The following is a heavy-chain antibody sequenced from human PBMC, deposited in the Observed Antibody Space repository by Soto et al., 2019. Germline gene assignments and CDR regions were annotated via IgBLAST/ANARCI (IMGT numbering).Heavy chain of an antibody. D-gene: IGHD5-12*01. J-gene: IGHJ4*02. Sequence: QVQLVQSGAEVKKPGSSVKVSCKASGGTFSSYAISWVRQAPGQGLEWMGGIIPIFGTATYAQKFQGRVTITANESTSTAYMELSSLRSEDTAVYYCARDGINGYHRYYFDYWGQGTLVTVSS. CDR3: ARDGINGYHRYYFDY. CDR1: GGTFSSYA. V-gene: IGHV1-69*01. CDR2: IIPIFGTA.